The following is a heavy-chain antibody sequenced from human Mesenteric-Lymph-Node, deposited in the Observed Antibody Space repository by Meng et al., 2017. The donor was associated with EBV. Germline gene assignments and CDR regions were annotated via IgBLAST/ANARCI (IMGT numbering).Heavy chain of an antibody. D-gene: IGHD3-22*01. CDR2: ISGSGGST. J-gene: IGHJ5*02. CDR1: GFTFSSYA. CDR3: ARDKSRGYDGDGYPYNWFDP. V-gene: IGHV3-23*04. Sequence: EVQLVESXXGXVXXGGXLRLSCAASGFTFSSYAMSWVRQAPGKGLEWVSAISGSGGSTYYADSVKGRFIISRDNGKNTLYLQMNSLRAEDTAVYFCARDKSRGYDGDGYPYNWFDPWGQGTLVTVSS.